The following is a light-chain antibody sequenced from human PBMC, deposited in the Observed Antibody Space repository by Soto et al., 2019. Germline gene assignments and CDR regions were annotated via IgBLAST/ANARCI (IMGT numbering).Light chain of an antibody. CDR3: HQYGISPPVT. CDR2: RAS. V-gene: IGKV3-20*01. CDR1: QRVSSSY. J-gene: IGKJ5*01. Sequence: IVFTQYPGTLSLFPGERHTLSYRPSQRVSSSYLAWYQQKPGQGPRLLIHRASSRVTGIPDRSSGSGSGTDFTLTINRLQPEDFAVYYCHQYGISPPVTFGQGTRLEIK.